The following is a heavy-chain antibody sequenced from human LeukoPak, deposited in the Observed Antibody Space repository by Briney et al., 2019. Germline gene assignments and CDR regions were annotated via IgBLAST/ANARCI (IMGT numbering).Heavy chain of an antibody. Sequence: GGSLRLSCAASGFTVSSNYMSWVRQAPGKGLEWVSVIYSGGSTYYADPVKGRFTISRDNSKNTLYLQMNSLRAEDTAVYYCARATFGDYYDSSGYAPMRWGYYFDYWGQGTLVTVSS. CDR3: ARATFGDYYDSSGYAPMRWGYYFDY. CDR2: IYSGGST. D-gene: IGHD3-22*01. V-gene: IGHV3-53*01. CDR1: GFTVSSNY. J-gene: IGHJ4*02.